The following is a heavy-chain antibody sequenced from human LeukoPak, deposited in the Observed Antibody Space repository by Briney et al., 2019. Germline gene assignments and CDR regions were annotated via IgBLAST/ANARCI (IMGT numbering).Heavy chain of an antibody. D-gene: IGHD4-17*01. J-gene: IGHJ3*02. Sequence: GGSLRLSCAASGFTFSSYSMNWVRQAPGKGLEWVSSISSSSSYIYYADSVKGRFTISRDNAKNSLYLQTNSLRAEDTAVYYCARVRLRSGAFDIWGQGTMVTVSS. CDR1: GFTFSSYS. V-gene: IGHV3-21*01. CDR3: ARVRLRSGAFDI. CDR2: ISSSSSYI.